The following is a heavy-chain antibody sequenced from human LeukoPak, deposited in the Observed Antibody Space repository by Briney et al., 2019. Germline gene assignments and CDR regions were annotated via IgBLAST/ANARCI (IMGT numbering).Heavy chain of an antibody. V-gene: IGHV1-18*01. Sequence: ASVKVSCKASGYTFTSYGISWVRQAPGQGLEWMGWISAYNDNTNYAQKFQGRVTMTRDMSTSTVYMELSSLRSEDTAVYYCARVGGPTADFDYWGQGTRVTVSS. J-gene: IGHJ4*02. D-gene: IGHD2-21*02. CDR3: ARVGGPTADFDY. CDR2: ISAYNDNT. CDR1: GYTFTSYG.